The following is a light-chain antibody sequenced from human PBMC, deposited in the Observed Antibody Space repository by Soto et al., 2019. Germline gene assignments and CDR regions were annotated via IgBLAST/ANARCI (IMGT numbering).Light chain of an antibody. CDR2: DAS. CDR3: QQYENVPLT. J-gene: IGKJ4*01. Sequence: DIQMTHSPSSLSASVGDIVTITCEASQDISKYLNWYQQKPGKAPKLLIYDASNLETGVPSKFSGRGSGTDFTFTISSLQPEDIATYYCQQYENVPLTFGGGTKVDIK. CDR1: QDISKY. V-gene: IGKV1-33*01.